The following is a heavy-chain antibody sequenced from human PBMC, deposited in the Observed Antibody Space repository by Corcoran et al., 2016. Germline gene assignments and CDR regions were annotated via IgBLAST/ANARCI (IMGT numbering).Heavy chain of an antibody. V-gene: IGHV4-59*01. CDR3: SRVVSDRYYDFWRGYPPDAFDI. D-gene: IGHD3-3*01. CDR2: IYYSGST. CDR1: GGSISGYY. Sequence: QVQLQESGPGLVKPSVTLSLTCTVSGGSISGYYWSWIRQPPGKGLEWIGYIYYSGSTNYNPALKSRITISVDTPKNQFSLKLSSVTAADTAVYCCSRVVSDRYYDFWRGYPPDAFDIWGQGTMVTVSS. J-gene: IGHJ3*02.